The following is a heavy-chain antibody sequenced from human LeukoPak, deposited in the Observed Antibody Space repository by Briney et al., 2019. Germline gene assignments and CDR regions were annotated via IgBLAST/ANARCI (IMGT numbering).Heavy chain of an antibody. CDR3: ARDPWNYGEDWFDP. V-gene: IGHV1-18*01. J-gene: IGHJ5*02. CDR1: GYTFTSYG. D-gene: IGHD1-7*01. Sequence: ASVKVSCKASGYTFTSYGISWVRQAPGQGLEWMGWISAYNGNTNYAQKLQGRVTMTTVTSTSTAYMELRSLRSDDTAVYYCARDPWNYGEDWFDPWGQGTLVTVSS. CDR2: ISAYNGNT.